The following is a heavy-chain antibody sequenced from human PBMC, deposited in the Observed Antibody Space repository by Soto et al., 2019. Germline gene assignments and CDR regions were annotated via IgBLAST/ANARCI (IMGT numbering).Heavy chain of an antibody. D-gene: IGHD1-26*01. CDR3: ARDIAWELPGY. CDR2: INSDGSTT. Sequence: EVQLVESGGGLVHPGGSLRLSCAASGFTFSSYWMHWFRQAPWKGLVWVSRINSDGSTTSYADSVKGRFTISRDNDKNTLYLQMNSLRAEDTAVYYCARDIAWELPGYWGQGTLVTVSS. CDR1: GFTFSSYW. J-gene: IGHJ4*02. V-gene: IGHV3-74*01.